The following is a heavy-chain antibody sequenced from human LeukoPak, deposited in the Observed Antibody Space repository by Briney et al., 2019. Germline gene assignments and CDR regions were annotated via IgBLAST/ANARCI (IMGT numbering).Heavy chain of an antibody. CDR3: AKDEATVVTPVFEY. J-gene: IGHJ4*02. Sequence: GGSLRLSCVASGFTFGKYWMSWVRQAPGKGLEWVANIKLDGSEKNYVDSVKGRFTISRDNTKNSLYLQMNSLRAEDTAVYYCAKDEATVVTPVFEYWGQGTLVTVSS. V-gene: IGHV3-7*03. CDR1: GFTFGKYW. D-gene: IGHD4-23*01. CDR2: IKLDGSEK.